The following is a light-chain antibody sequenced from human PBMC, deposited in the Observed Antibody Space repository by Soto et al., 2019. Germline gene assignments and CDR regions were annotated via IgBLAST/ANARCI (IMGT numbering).Light chain of an antibody. V-gene: IGKV3-20*01. CDR3: QLYGSSPPYI. J-gene: IGKJ2*01. CDR1: QSVSSSS. Sequence: EIVLTQSPGTVSLSPGERATLSCRASQSVSSSSLAWYQQRPGQAPRLLIFTASSRATGTPDRFSGSGSGTDFTLTISRLEPEDFAVYYCQLYGSSPPYIFGPGTKVDIK. CDR2: TAS.